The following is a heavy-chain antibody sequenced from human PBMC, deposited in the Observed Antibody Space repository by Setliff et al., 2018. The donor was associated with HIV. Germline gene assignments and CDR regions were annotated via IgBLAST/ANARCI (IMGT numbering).Heavy chain of an antibody. J-gene: IGHJ4*02. Sequence: PGESLKISCTTSGFNFGDHAVSWVRQAPGKGLEWVGFIRSKAYGGTTDYVASVKGRFNISRDDSKSVAYLQMNSLRIGDTAVYYCTRGYGWYWGQGTLVTVSS. V-gene: IGHV3-49*04. D-gene: IGHD6-19*01. CDR3: TRGYGWY. CDR1: GFNFGDHA. CDR2: IRSKAYGGTT.